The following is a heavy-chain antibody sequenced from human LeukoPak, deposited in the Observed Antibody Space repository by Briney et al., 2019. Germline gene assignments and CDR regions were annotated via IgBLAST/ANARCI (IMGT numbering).Heavy chain of an antibody. CDR1: GFTFSSYS. D-gene: IGHD3-10*01. J-gene: IGHJ4*02. CDR3: AAMVLVYFDY. V-gene: IGHV3-48*01. CDR2: ISSSSSTI. Sequence: GGSLRLSCAASGFTFSSYSMNWVRQAPGKGLEWVSYISSSSSTIYYADSVKGRFTISRDNSKNTPYLQMNSLRAEDTAVYYCAAMVLVYFDYWGQGTLVTVSS.